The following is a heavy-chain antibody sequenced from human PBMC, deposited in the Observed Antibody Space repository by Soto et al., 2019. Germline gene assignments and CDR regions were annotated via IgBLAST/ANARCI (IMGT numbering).Heavy chain of an antibody. CDR1: GVSVSSNSAA. CDR3: ARGGIVVVPAAMYYGMDV. Sequence: PSQTLSLTCAISGVSVSSNSAAWNWIRQSPSRGLEWLGRTYYRSKWYNDYAVSVKSRITINPDTSKNQFSLQLNSVTPEDTAVYYCARGGIVVVPAAMYYGMDVWGQGTTVTVSS. J-gene: IGHJ6*02. D-gene: IGHD2-2*01. CDR2: TYYRSKWYN. V-gene: IGHV6-1*01.